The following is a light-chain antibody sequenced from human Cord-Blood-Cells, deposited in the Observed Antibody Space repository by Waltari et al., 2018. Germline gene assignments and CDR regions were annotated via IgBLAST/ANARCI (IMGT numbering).Light chain of an antibody. V-gene: IGLV2-23*01. CDR1: SSDVGSYNL. CDR3: CSYAGSSTYV. CDR2: EGS. Sequence: QSALTQPASVSGSPGQSITISCTGTSSDVGSYNLVSWYQQHPGKAPKLMIYEGSKRASGVLNRFSGSKSGNTASLTIAGLQAEDEADYYCCSYAGSSTYVFGTGTKVTVL. J-gene: IGLJ1*01.